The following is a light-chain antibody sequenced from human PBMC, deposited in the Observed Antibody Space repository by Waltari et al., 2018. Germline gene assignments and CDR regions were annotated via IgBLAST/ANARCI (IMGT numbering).Light chain of an antibody. J-gene: IGLJ3*02. V-gene: IGLV2-14*01. Sequence: QSALTQPASVSGSPGQSITISCTGTSGDIGNYKFVSWYQQEPGRAPKLIVYDVSQRPSWVSNRFSGSKSGNTASLTIAGLQAEDEADYYCSSYTTASSWVFGGGTKLTVL. CDR2: DVS. CDR3: SSYTTASSWV. CDR1: SGDIGNYKF.